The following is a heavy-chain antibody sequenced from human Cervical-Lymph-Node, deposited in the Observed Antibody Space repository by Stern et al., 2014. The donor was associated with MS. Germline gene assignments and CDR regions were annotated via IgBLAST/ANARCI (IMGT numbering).Heavy chain of an antibody. Sequence: QVTLKESGPALVKPTQTLTLTCTFSGFSLSTSGMCVSWIRQPPGKALEWLALIAWDDDKYYSTSLKTRLTISKDTSKNQVVLTMTNMDPVDTATYYCARAYYDSSGYYSHYFDYWGQGTLVTVSS. V-gene: IGHV2-70*01. CDR3: ARAYYDSSGYYSHYFDY. D-gene: IGHD3-22*01. J-gene: IGHJ4*02. CDR1: GFSLSTSGMC. CDR2: IAWDDDK.